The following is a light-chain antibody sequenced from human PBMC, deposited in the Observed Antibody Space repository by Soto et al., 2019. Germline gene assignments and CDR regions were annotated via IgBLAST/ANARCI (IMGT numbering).Light chain of an antibody. CDR3: QQYYSYPRT. V-gene: IGKV1-8*01. Sequence: AIRMTQSPSSLSASTGDRVTMICRASQGISSYLAWYQQKPGKAPKLLIYAASTLQSGVPSRFSGSGSGTDFTLTISCLQSEDFATYYCQQYYSYPRTFGQGTRWIS. CDR2: AAS. J-gene: IGKJ1*01. CDR1: QGISSY.